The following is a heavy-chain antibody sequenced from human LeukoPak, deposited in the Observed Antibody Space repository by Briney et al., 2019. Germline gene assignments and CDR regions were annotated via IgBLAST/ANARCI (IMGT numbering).Heavy chain of an antibody. CDR2: ISGSGDST. CDR3: AKETGLWFRELLYN. Sequence: GGSLRLSCAASGFTFSSYAMSWVRQAPGKGLEWVSAISGSGDSTYYADSVKGRFTISRDNSKNTLYLQMNSLRAEDTAVYYCAKETGLWFRELLYNWGQRTLVTVSS. D-gene: IGHD3-10*01. V-gene: IGHV3-23*01. J-gene: IGHJ4*02. CDR1: GFTFSSYA.